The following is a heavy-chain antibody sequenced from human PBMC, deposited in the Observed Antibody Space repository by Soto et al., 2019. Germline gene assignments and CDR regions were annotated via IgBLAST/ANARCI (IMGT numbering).Heavy chain of an antibody. D-gene: IGHD3-22*01. V-gene: IGHV3-7*04. CDR2: VNQDGSRT. CDR3: ATDDFSIEVDVITDDY. J-gene: IGHJ4*02. CDR1: GFTFTTYW. Sequence: EVHLVESGGGLVQPGGSLRLSCAASGFTFTTYWMSWVRQVPGKGLEWVANVNQDGSRTYYVDSVKGRFTISRDNARNSVYLQMNGLRVEDTAVYYCATDDFSIEVDVITDDYWGQGTLVAVSS.